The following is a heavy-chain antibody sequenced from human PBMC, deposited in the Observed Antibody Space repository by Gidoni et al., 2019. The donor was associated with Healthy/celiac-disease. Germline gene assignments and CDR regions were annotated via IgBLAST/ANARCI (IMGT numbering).Heavy chain of an antibody. CDR1: GFPFSSHA. D-gene: IGHD3-22*01. CDR3: AKERSHYYDSSGYYSDAFDI. V-gene: IGHV3-23*01. Sequence: EVQLLESGGGLVQPGGSLILSCAASGFPFSSHAMRWVRQAPGKGLEWVSAISGSGGSTYYADSVKGRFTISRDNSKNTLYLQMNSLRAEDTAVYYCAKERSHYYDSSGYYSDAFDIWGQGTMVTVSS. CDR2: ISGSGGST. J-gene: IGHJ3*02.